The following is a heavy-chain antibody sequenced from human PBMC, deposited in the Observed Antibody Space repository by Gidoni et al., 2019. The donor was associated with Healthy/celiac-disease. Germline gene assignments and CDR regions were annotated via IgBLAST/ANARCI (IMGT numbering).Heavy chain of an antibody. CDR1: GYSFTSYW. J-gene: IGHJ6*03. D-gene: IGHD6-19*01. Sequence: EVQLVQSGAEVKKPGESLKISCKGSGYSFTSYWIGWVRQMPGKGLEWMGIIYPGDSDTRYSPSFQGKVTISADKSISTAYLQWSSLKASDTAMYYCARGYREQWLVTPSSSYYMDVWGKGTTVTVSS. CDR2: IYPGDSDT. CDR3: ARGYREQWLVTPSSSYYMDV. V-gene: IGHV5-51*03.